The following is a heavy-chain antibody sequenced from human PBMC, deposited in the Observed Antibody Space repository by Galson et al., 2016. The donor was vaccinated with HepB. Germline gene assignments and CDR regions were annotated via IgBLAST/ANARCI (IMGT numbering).Heavy chain of an antibody. CDR2: TYYSGST. V-gene: IGHV4-59*01. CDR3: ARSALDYDISAGYYRPLAMDV. J-gene: IGHJ6*02. CDR1: GGSMSTYY. D-gene: IGHD3-9*01. Sequence: ETLSLTCTVSGGSMSTYYWSWIRQPPGKGLEWIGYTYYSGSTNCNPSLKSRATISVDTSKNQFSLKLSSVTAADTAVYFCARSALDYDISAGYYRPLAMDVWGQGTTVTIS.